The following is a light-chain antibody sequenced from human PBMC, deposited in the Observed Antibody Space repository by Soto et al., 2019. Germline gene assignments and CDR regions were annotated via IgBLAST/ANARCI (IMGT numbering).Light chain of an antibody. Sequence: QSALTQPASVSGSPGQSITISCTGTSSDVGGYNYVSWYQQHPGKATKLMIYEVSNRPSGVSNRFSGSKSGNTASLTISGLQAEDEADYYCSSYTSSSHYVFGTGTKVTV. CDR3: SSYTSSSHYV. CDR1: SSDVGGYNY. V-gene: IGLV2-14*01. CDR2: EVS. J-gene: IGLJ1*01.